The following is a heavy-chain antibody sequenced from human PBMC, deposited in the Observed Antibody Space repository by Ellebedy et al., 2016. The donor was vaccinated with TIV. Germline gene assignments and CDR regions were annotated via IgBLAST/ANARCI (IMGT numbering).Heavy chain of an antibody. CDR3: ARHSPKGNHYGGADY. D-gene: IGHD1-14*01. CDR1: GYNFTDYW. Sequence: KVSCKGSGYNFTDYWIGWVRQMPGKGLEWMGIVYPGDSDTRYSPSFQGQVTFSADKSISTAYLQWSSLRASDTAMYYCARHSPKGNHYGGADYWGQGTLVTVSS. V-gene: IGHV5-51*01. J-gene: IGHJ4*02. CDR2: VYPGDSDT.